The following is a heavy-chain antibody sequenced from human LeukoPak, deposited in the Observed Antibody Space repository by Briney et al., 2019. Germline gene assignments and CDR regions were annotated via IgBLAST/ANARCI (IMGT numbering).Heavy chain of an antibody. V-gene: IGHV3-7*05. D-gene: IGHD1-1*01. Sequence: GGSLRLSCAASGFTFSTYWMSWVRQAPGKGLEWVANIKRDASERYYMDSVKGRFTISGDNAKNSLYLQMNSLRAEDTAIYYCARDERSNHAFDIWGQGTMVTVSS. CDR3: ARDERSNHAFDI. J-gene: IGHJ3*02. CDR2: IKRDASER. CDR1: GFTFSTYW.